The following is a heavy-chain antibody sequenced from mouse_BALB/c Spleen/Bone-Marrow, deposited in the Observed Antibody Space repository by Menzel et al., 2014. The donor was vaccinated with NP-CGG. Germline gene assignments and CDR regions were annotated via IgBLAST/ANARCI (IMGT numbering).Heavy chain of an antibody. CDR2: ISSGGSYT. Sequence: EVHLVESGGDLVKPGGSLKLSCAASGFTFSSYGMSWVRQTPDKRLEWVATISSGGSYTYYPDSVKGRFTISRDNAKNTLYLQMSSLKSEDTAMYYCASTITTVVAEDAVDYWGQGTSVTVSS. CDR3: ASTITTVVAEDAVDY. V-gene: IGHV5-6*01. J-gene: IGHJ4*01. CDR1: GFTFSSYG. D-gene: IGHD1-1*01.